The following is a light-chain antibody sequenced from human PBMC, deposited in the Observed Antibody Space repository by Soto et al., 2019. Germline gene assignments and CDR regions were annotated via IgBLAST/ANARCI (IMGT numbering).Light chain of an antibody. V-gene: IGLV2-14*03. J-gene: IGLJ1*01. CDR3: SSYKAGGTGV. Sequence: QSALTQPASVSGSPRQSITISCTGTSNDVGGYNYVSWYQQHPGKAPKLMIYDVSNRPSGVSNRFSGSKSGNTASLTISGLQAEDEADYYCSSYKAGGTGVFGTGTKVTVL. CDR2: DVS. CDR1: SNDVGGYNY.